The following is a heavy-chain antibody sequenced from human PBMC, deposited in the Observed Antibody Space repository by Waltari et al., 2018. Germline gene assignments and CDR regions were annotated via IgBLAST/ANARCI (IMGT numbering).Heavy chain of an antibody. V-gene: IGHV5-51*03. D-gene: IGHD1-26*01. Sequence: EVQLVQSGAVVKKPGASLTIAGQGSGSSFTRFGIGRVRRLPGNGLEWMGISYAGDSDTRYSPSFQGQVTISADKSSSTAYRQWSSLKASDTAMYYCARLKGVGAPGDAFDIWGQGTMVTVSS. CDR3: ARLKGVGAPGDAFDI. CDR1: GSSFTRFG. CDR2: SYAGDSDT. J-gene: IGHJ3*02.